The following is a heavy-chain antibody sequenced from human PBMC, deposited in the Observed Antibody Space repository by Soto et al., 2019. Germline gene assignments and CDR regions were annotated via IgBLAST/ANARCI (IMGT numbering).Heavy chain of an antibody. V-gene: IGHV1-8*01. CDR3: ARWTDSSSWYSVYYYYGMDV. Sequence: GXSVKVSCKASGYTFTSYDINWVRQATGQGLEWMGWMNPNSGNTGYAQKFQGRVTMTRNTSISTAYMELSSLRSEDTAVYYCARWTDSSSWYSVYYYYGMDVWGQGTTVTVSS. D-gene: IGHD6-13*01. CDR2: MNPNSGNT. J-gene: IGHJ6*02. CDR1: GYTFTSYD.